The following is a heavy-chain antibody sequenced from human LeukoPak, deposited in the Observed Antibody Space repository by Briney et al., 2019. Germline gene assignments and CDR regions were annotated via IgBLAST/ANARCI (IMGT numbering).Heavy chain of an antibody. Sequence: GGSLRLSCAASGFIFGGYAMSWVRQGPEKGLEWVSTISPSGSATYYADSVKGRLTISRDNSKSTLYLQMNSLRDEDTALYHCARDKSASSPREWFDPWGQGTVVTVSS. J-gene: IGHJ5*02. V-gene: IGHV3-23*01. CDR2: ISPSGSAT. CDR1: GFIFGGYA. D-gene: IGHD6-6*01. CDR3: ARDKSASSPREWFDP.